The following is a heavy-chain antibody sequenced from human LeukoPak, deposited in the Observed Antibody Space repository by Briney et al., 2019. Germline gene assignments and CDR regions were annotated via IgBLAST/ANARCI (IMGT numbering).Heavy chain of an antibody. CDR3: AGHYGYSYGPDY. J-gene: IGHJ4*02. V-gene: IGHV4-59*08. D-gene: IGHD5-18*01. CDR2: IYYSGSA. Sequence: PSETLSLTCTVSGGSISTYYWSWIRQPPGKGLEWIGYIYYSGSANYNPSLESRVTISVDASKNHFSLKLSSVTAADTAVYYCAGHYGYSYGPDYWGQGTLVTVSS. CDR1: GGSISTYY.